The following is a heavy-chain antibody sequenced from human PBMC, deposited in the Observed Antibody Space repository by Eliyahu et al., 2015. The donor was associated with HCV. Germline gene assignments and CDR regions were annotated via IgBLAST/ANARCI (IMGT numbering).Heavy chain of an antibody. D-gene: IGHD2-15*01. CDR2: INPSGGST. CDR3: ARGVVVAANGLDCFDP. J-gene: IGHJ5*02. Sequence: QVQLVQSGAEVKKPGASVKVSCKAAGYTFTSYYMHWVRXAPGQGLEWMGRINPSGGSTTYAQKFQGRVTMTRDTSTSTVYMELSSLRSEDTAVYYCARGVVVAANGLDCFDPWGQGTLVTVSS. CDR1: GYTFTSYY. V-gene: IGHV1-46*01.